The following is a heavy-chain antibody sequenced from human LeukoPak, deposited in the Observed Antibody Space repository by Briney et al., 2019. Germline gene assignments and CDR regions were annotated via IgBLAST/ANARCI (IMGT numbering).Heavy chain of an antibody. J-gene: IGHJ5*02. Sequence: GGSLRLSCVASGCTFSTYWMSWVRQAPGKGLEWVAYIKPDGSEKSYVDSVKGRFTISRDNAKNSLYLQMNSLRAEDTAVYSCARGHWFDPWGQGPLVTVSS. CDR3: ARGHWFDP. CDR1: GCTFSTYW. CDR2: IKPDGSEK. V-gene: IGHV3-7*03.